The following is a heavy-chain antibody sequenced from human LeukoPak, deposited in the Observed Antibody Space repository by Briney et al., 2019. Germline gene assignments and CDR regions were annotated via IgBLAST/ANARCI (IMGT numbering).Heavy chain of an antibody. J-gene: IGHJ4*02. Sequence: GGSLRLPCAASGFTVSSDYMSWVRQAPGKGLEWVSIVYSDGTTYYADSVKWRFSVSRDISKNTMSVQMNGLRPEDTAVYYCARVNYAGGFDYWGQGTLVTVSS. V-gene: IGHV3-66*02. D-gene: IGHD1-7*01. CDR1: GFTVSSDY. CDR3: ARVNYAGGFDY. CDR2: VYSDGTT.